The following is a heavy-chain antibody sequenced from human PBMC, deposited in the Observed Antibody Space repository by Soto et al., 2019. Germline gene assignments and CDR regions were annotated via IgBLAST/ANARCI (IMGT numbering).Heavy chain of an antibody. J-gene: IGHJ4*02. D-gene: IGHD4-17*01. CDR2: IAVNSGNT. CDR3: ARATTATTYGGY. V-gene: IGHV1-18*01. Sequence: QVHLVQSGAEVKYPGASVKVSCKASGYTFTNYGISWVRQAPGQGLEWMGWIAVNSGNTYSAQKVQGRLTMTTDTSTSTAYMELRSLESDDTAVYYCARATTATTYGGYWGQGTLVTVSS. CDR1: GYTFTNYG.